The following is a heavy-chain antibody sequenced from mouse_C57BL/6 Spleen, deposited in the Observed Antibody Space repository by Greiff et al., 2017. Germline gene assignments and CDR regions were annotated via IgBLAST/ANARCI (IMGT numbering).Heavy chain of an antibody. V-gene: IGHV2-2*01. CDR1: GFSLTSYG. CDR3: AREGDYDSSNWYFDV. D-gene: IGHD1-1*01. CDR2: IWSGGST. J-gene: IGHJ1*03. Sequence: VQLQQSGPGLVQPSPSLSISCTASGFSLTSYGVHWVRQSPGKGLEWLGVIWSGGSTDYNAAFISRLSIRKDNSKSQVFFKMNSLRADDTAIYYCAREGDYDSSNWYFDVWGTGTTVTVSS.